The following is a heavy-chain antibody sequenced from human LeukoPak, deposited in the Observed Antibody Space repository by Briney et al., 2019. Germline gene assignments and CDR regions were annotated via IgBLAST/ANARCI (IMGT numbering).Heavy chain of an antibody. CDR3: ANLHDY. CDR2: ISYDGTIK. Sequence: PGRSLRLSCAASGFAFTTYAMHWVRQAPGRGLEWVAVISYDGTIKYYADSVKGRFTISRDNSKNTLYLQMNRLRAGDTAVYYCANLHDYWGQGTLVTVSS. J-gene: IGHJ4*02. V-gene: IGHV3-30*18. CDR1: GFAFTTYA.